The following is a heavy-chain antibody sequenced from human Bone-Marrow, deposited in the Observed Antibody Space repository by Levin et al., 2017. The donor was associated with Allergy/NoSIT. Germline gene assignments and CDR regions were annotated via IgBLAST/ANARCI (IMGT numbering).Heavy chain of an antibody. V-gene: IGHV3-21*01. CDR1: GFAFSTFS. D-gene: IGHD4-17*01. Sequence: PGGSLRLSCAASGFAFSTFSMNWVRQAPGKGLEWVSCIRSSGTYTYYIDSVKGRFTISRDNANNLLYLQMNSLRADDTAIYYCVREAYGDYYFDHWGQGSLVTVSS. CDR2: IRSSGTYT. J-gene: IGHJ4*02. CDR3: VREAYGDYYFDH.